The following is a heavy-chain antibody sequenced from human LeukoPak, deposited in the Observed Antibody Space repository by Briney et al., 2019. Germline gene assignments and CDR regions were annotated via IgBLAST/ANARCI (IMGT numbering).Heavy chain of an antibody. CDR1: GFTFSSYW. J-gene: IGHJ4*02. CDR3: AAEVSPKVFDY. CDR2: INTFGTTA. Sequence: GGSLRLSCAVSGFTFSSYWMNWVRQVPGKGLVWVSHINTFGTTATYADSVKGRFTISRDNANNTLYLQMNSLRVEDTAVYFCAAEVSPKVFDYRGQGTLVTVSS. V-gene: IGHV3-74*01.